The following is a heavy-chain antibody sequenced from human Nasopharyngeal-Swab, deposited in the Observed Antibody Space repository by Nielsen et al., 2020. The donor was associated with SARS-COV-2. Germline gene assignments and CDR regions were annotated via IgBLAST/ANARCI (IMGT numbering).Heavy chain of an antibody. V-gene: IGHV4-38-2*02. Sequence: WIRQPPGKGLEWIGSIYHSGSTYYNPSLKSRVTISVDTSKNQFSLKLSSVTAADTAVYYCARVKQSGSYYYGMDYWGQGTLVPSPQ. CDR2: IYHSGST. CDR3: ARVKQSGSYYYGMDY. D-gene: IGHD1-26*01. J-gene: IGHJ4*02.